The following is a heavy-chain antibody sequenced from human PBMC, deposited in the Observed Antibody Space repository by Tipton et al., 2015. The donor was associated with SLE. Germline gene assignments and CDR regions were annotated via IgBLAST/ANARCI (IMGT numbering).Heavy chain of an antibody. J-gene: IGHJ6*02. CDR3: AKDRDPMDV. CDR2: IYTGGDT. Sequence: GSLRLSCAASGFTVSNNYMNWVRQAPGKGLEWISVIYTGGDTYYADSVEGRFTISRDNSKNTLYLQMNNLRPEDTAVYYCAKDRDPMDVWGQGTTVTVSS. V-gene: IGHV3-53*05. CDR1: GFTVSNNY.